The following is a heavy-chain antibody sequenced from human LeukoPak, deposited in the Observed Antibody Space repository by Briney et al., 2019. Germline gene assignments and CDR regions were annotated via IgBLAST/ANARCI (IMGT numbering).Heavy chain of an antibody. V-gene: IGHV4-59*01. D-gene: IGHD1-26*01. J-gene: IGHJ3*02. CDR2: IYYSGST. Sequence: SETLSLTCTVSGGSISSYYWSWIRQPPGKGLEWIGYIYYSGSTNYNPSLKSRVTISVDTSKNQFSLKLSSVTAADTAVYYCARVQWELPTTGAFDIWGQGTMVTVSS. CDR3: ARVQWELPTTGAFDI. CDR1: GGSISSYY.